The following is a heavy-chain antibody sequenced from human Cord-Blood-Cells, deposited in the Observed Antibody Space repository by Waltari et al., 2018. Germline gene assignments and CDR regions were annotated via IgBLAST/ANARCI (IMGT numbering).Heavy chain of an antibody. CDR1: GGPISSHY. CDR2: IYYSGST. J-gene: IGHJ5*02. D-gene: IGHD6-13*01. V-gene: IGHV4-59*11. Sequence: QVQLQESGPGLVKPSETLSLTCTVSGGPISSHYLSWIRQPPGKGLEWIGYIYYSGSTNYNPSLKSRVTISVDTSKNQFSLKLSSVTAADTAVYYCAREEEAAAGNWFDPWGQGTLVTVSS. CDR3: AREEEAAAGNWFDP.